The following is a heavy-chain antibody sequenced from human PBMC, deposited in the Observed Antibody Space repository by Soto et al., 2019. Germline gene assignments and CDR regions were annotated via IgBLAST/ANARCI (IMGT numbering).Heavy chain of an antibody. Sequence: QVQLVQSGAEVKKPGASVKVSCKASGYTFTSYGVSWVRQAPGQGLEWMGWISGYNGNTKYAQQLQGRVTMTTDTSTSTAYMELRSLRSDDTAVYYCARAGKYYYGSGSPYYYGMDVWGQGITVTVSS. CDR3: ARAGKYYYGSGSPYYYGMDV. CDR2: ISGYNGNT. V-gene: IGHV1-18*04. D-gene: IGHD3-10*01. J-gene: IGHJ6*02. CDR1: GYTFTSYG.